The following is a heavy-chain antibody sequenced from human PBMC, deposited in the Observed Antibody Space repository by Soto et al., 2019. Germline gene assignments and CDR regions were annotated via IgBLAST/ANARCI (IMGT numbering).Heavy chain of an antibody. V-gene: IGHV3-9*01. CDR1: GFTFDDYA. J-gene: IGHJ4*02. CDR3: AKDRGVVVAATLDY. D-gene: IGHD2-15*01. CDR2: ISWNSGSI. Sequence: EVQLVESGGGLVQPVRSLRLSCAASGFTFDDYAMHWVRQAPGKGLEWVSGISWNSGSIGYADSVKGRFTISRDNAKNSLYLQMNSLRAEDTALYYCAKDRGVVVAATLDYWGQGTLVTVSS.